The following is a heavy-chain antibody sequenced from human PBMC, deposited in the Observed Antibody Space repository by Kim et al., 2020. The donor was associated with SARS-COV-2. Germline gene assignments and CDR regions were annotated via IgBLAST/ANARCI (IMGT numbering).Heavy chain of an antibody. V-gene: IGHV4-59*13. CDR1: GGSISSYY. CDR3: ARAGRQNYDYVWGSYRHWYVDL. D-gene: IGHD3-16*02. J-gene: IGHJ2*01. CDR2: IYYSGST. Sequence: SETLSLTCTVSGGSISSYYWSWIRQPPGKGLVWIRSIYYSGSTNYNPSLKSRVTISVVPSKNPFSLKLSSFTAADTAVHYCARAGRQNYDYVWGSYRHWYVDLRGRGTLVTVAS.